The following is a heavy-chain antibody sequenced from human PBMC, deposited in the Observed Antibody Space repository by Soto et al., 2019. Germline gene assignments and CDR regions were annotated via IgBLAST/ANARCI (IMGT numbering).Heavy chain of an antibody. J-gene: IGHJ5*02. CDR1: GDTFSSYS. CDR3: XXXXXXXIGTSXXXXVPT. V-gene: IGHV1-69*12. D-gene: IGHD2-2*01. Sequence: QVHLVQSGAEVKKPGSSVKVSCKTSGDTFSSYSISXXRQAXGQGLEWMGGIIPMFGTANYAQKFQDRVTITADESTSXXXXXXXXXXXXXXXXXXXXXXXXXXIGTSXXXXVPTWGQGTLVTVSS. CDR2: IIPMFGTA.